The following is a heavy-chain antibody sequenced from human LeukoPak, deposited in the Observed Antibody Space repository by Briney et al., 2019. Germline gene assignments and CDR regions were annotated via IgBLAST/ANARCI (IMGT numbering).Heavy chain of an antibody. V-gene: IGHV4-39*07. CDR2: INHSGST. J-gene: IGHJ4*02. CDR1: GVSISSSSYS. Sequence: SETLSLTCTVSGVSISSSSYSWGWIRQPPGKGLEWIGEINHSGSTNYNPSLKSRVTISVDTSKNQFSLKLSSVTAADTAVYYCARGGGSYLFDYWGQGTLVTVSS. D-gene: IGHD1-26*01. CDR3: ARGGGSYLFDY.